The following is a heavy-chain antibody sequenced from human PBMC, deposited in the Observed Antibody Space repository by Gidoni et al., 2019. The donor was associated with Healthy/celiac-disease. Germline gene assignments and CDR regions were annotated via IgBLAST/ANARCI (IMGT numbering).Heavy chain of an antibody. V-gene: IGHV3-43*01. CDR3: AKDTYGSGSYYFDY. CDR2: ISWDGGST. D-gene: IGHD3-10*01. CDR1: GVTFDDYT. J-gene: IGHJ4*02. Sequence: EVQLVESGGVVVQPGGSLRLSCAASGVTFDDYTMHWVRQAPGKGLEWVSLISWDGGSTYYADSVKGRFTISRDNSKNSLYLQMNSLRTEDTALYYCAKDTYGSGSYYFDYWGQGTLVTVSS.